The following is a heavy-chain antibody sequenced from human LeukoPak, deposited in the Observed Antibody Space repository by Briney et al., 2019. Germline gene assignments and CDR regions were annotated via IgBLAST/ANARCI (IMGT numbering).Heavy chain of an antibody. CDR3: ASQERGSGSYGRRGYYYYMDV. J-gene: IGHJ6*03. CDR2: IYPSGGST. Sequence: GASVKVSCKASGYTFTSYYMHLVRQAPGQGLEWMGIIYPSGGSTSYAQKFQGRVTMTRDTSTSTVYMELSSLRSEDTAVYYCASQERGSGSYGRRGYYYYMDVWGKGTTVTVSS. CDR1: GYTFTSYY. V-gene: IGHV1-46*03. D-gene: IGHD3-10*01.